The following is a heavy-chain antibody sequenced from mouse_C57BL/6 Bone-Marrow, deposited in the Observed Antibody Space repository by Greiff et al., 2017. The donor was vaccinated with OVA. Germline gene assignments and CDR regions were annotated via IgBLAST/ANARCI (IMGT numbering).Heavy chain of an antibody. J-gene: IGHJ4*01. CDR1: GFTFSSYA. D-gene: IGHD1-1*01. V-gene: IGHV5-4*01. CDR3: ARDRYYYGSSYDYAMDY. Sequence: EVQLQESGGGLVKPGGSLKLSCAASGFTFSSYAMSWVRQTPEKRLEWVATISDGGSYTYYPDNVKGRFTISRDNAKNNLYLQMSHLKSEDTAMYYCARDRYYYGSSYDYAMDYWGQGTSVTVSS. CDR2: ISDGGSYT.